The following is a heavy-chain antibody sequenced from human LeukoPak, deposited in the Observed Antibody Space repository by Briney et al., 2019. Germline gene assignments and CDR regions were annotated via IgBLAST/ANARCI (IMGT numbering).Heavy chain of an antibody. CDR2: IIPIFGTA. V-gene: IGHV1-69*13. CDR3: ARTSDYDFWSGYYNPDRQAQHFQH. D-gene: IGHD3-3*01. Sequence: GASVKVSCKASGGTFSSYAISWVRQAPGQGLEWMGGIIPIFGTANYAQKFQGRVTITADESTSTAYMELSSLRSEDTAVYYCARTSDYDFWSGYYNPDRQAQHFQHWGQGTLVTVSS. J-gene: IGHJ1*01. CDR1: GGTFSSYA.